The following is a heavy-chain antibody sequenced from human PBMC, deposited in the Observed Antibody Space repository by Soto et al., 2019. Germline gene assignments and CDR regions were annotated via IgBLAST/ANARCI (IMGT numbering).Heavy chain of an antibody. J-gene: IGHJ5*02. V-gene: IGHV3-23*01. D-gene: IGHD4-17*01. CDR2: ISGSGGST. CDR1: GFTFSSYA. CDR3: AKDDYGDVYNWFDP. Sequence: GSLRLSCADSGFTFSSYAMSWVRQTPGKGLEWVSAISGSGGSTYYADSVKGRFTISRDNSKNTLYLQMNSLRAEDTAVYYCAKDDYGDVYNWFDPWGQGTLVTVSS.